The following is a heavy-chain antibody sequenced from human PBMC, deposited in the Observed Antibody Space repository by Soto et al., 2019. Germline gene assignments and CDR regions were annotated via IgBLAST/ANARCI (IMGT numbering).Heavy chain of an antibody. V-gene: IGHV3-21*01. J-gene: IGHJ5*02. CDR3: ARGGTMVRGEGFDP. Sequence: PGGSLRLSCAASGFTFSSYSMNWVRQAPGKGLEWVSSISSSSSYIYYADSVKGRFTISRDNAKNSLYLQMNSLRAEDTAVYYCARGGTMVRGEGFDPWGQGTLVTVSS. D-gene: IGHD3-10*01. CDR2: ISSSSSYI. CDR1: GFTFSSYS.